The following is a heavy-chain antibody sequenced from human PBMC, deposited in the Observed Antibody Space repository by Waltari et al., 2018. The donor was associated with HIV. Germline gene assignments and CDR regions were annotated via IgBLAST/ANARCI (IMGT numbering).Heavy chain of an antibody. Sequence: EVQLVESGGGLVNRGGSLRLSCLASGFAFDDAWMNWVHQAPGKGREGVGRIKRKSDGGTTDYAAAVKGRFTIARDDSKKTVYLQMDSLKSEDTAVYYCTDPLLRHGFHIWGQGTMVTVSS. J-gene: IGHJ3*02. CDR1: GFAFDDAW. V-gene: IGHV3-15*01. D-gene: IGHD3-16*01. CDR2: IKRKSDGGTT. CDR3: TDPLLRHGFHI.